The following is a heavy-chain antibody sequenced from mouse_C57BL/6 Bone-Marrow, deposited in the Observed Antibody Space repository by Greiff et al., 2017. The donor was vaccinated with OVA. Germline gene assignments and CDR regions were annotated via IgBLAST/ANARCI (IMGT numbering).Heavy chain of an antibody. CDR2: IRNRANNHST. CDR3: TGGRSRDFDY. J-gene: IGHJ2*01. V-gene: IGHV6-6*01. Sequence: EVKLQESGGGLVQPGGSMKLSCAASGFTFSDAWMDWVRQSPEKGLEWVAEIRNRANNHSTYYAESVKGRFTISRDDSKSSVYLQMNSLRAEDTGIYYCTGGRSRDFDYWGQGTTLSVSS. CDR1: GFTFSDAW.